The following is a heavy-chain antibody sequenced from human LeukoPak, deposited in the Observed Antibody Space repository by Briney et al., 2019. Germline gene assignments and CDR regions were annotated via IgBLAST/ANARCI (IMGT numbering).Heavy chain of an antibody. J-gene: IGHJ5*02. CDR1: GGSVGSGSYY. D-gene: IGHD3-10*01. CDR2: IYYSGSA. V-gene: IGHV4-61*01. CDR3: ARGFGDWGLSWFDP. Sequence: SETLSLTCTVSGGSVGSGSYYWSWIRQPPGKGLEWIGYIYYSGSAKYNPSLKSRVTISVDTSKNQFSLKLTSVTAADTAVYYCARGFGDWGLSWFDPWGQGTLVTVSS.